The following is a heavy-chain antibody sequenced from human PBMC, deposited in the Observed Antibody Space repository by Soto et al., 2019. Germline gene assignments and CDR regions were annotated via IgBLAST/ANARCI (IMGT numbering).Heavy chain of an antibody. CDR3: AREAGYTYGYVFDY. J-gene: IGHJ4*02. V-gene: IGHV1-69*01. D-gene: IGHD5-18*01. CDR2: IIPVLGVG. Sequence: QVQLVQSGAEVKKPGSSVRVSCKASGGTFGNHAISWVRQAPGQGLEWLGGIIPVLGVGDNAQNFQGRVTITADASTSTAYLELSSLRSEDTALYYCAREAGYTYGYVFDYWGQGTLVTVCS. CDR1: GGTFGNHA.